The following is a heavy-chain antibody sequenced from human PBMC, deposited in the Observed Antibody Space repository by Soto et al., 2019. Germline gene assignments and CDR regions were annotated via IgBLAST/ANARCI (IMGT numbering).Heavy chain of an antibody. V-gene: IGHV3-9*01. D-gene: IGHD6-19*01. Sequence: GGSLRLSCAASGFTFDDYAMHWVRQAPGKGLEWVSGISWNSGSIGYADSVKGRFTISRDNAKNSLYLQMNSLRAEDTALYYCAKDGVSRQQWLVPLFYYYYMDVWGKGTTVTVSS. CDR3: AKDGVSRQQWLVPLFYYYYMDV. CDR2: ISWNSGSI. J-gene: IGHJ6*03. CDR1: GFTFDDYA.